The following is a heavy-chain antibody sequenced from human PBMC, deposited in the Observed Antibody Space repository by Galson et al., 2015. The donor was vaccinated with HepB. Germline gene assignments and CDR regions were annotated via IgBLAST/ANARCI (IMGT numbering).Heavy chain of an antibody. V-gene: IGHV5-51*01. CDR2: IYPGDSDT. CDR3: ARLPKRWLVQSLGAFDI. D-gene: IGHD6-19*01. J-gene: IGHJ3*02. CDR1: GYSFTSYW. Sequence: QSGAEVKKPGESLKNSCKGSGYSFTSYWIGWVRQMLGKGLEWMGIIYPGDSDTRYSPSFQGQVTISADKSISTAYLQWSSLKASDTAMYYCARLPKRWLVQSLGAFDIWGQGTMVTVSS.